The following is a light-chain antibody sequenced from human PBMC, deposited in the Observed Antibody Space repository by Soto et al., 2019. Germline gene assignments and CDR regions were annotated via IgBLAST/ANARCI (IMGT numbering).Light chain of an antibody. J-gene: IGKJ1*01. CDR3: QQYSIWPPA. Sequence: EIVLTQSPGTLSLSPGERATLSCRASQSVSSSYLAWFQQKPGQTPRLLIFRASSRATGIPDRFSGSGSGTDFSLTISRLEPEDFVVYYCQQYSIWPPAFGQGTKVEIK. V-gene: IGKV3-20*01. CDR1: QSVSSSY. CDR2: RAS.